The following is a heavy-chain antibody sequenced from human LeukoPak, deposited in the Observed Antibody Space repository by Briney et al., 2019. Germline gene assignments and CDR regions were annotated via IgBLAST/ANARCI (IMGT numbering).Heavy chain of an antibody. CDR1: GYTFTGYY. J-gene: IGHJ4*02. D-gene: IGHD6-13*01. CDR3: ASSTIAAAGTSMDY. Sequence: GASVNVSCKASGYTFTGYYMHWVRQAPGQGLEWMGWINPNSGGTNCAQKFQGRVTMTRDTSISTVYMELSRLASDDTAVYYCASSTIAAAGTSMDYWGQGTLVTVSS. CDR2: INPNSGGT. V-gene: IGHV1-2*02.